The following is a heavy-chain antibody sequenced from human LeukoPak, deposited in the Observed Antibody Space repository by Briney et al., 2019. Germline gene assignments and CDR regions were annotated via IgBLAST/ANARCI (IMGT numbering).Heavy chain of an antibody. CDR3: ARGGVLKSVDY. D-gene: IGHD3-16*01. V-gene: IGHV4-4*07. J-gene: IGHJ4*02. CDR1: GVSISSYY. CDR2: IYTSGST. Sequence: SETLSLTCTVSGVSISSYYWSWIRQPAGKGLEWIGRIYTSGSTNYNPSLKSRVTMSVDTSKNQFSLRLSSVTAADTAVYYCARGGVLKSVDYWGQGTLVTVSS.